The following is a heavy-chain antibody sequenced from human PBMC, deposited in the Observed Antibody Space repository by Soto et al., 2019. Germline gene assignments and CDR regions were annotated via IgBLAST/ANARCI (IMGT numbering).Heavy chain of an antibody. CDR3: AGFVVPASRNSDFDY. J-gene: IGHJ4*02. Sequence: SETLSLTCTVSGISVSTSDYYWGWVRQPPGKGLDWIGNIYYSGSTFYNPSLRSRVTLSVDTSKNQFSLRLNSVTAADTAVYFCAGFVVPASRNSDFDYWGQGTLVTAPQ. V-gene: IGHV4-39*01. CDR2: IYYSGST. CDR1: GISVSTSDYY. D-gene: IGHD2-15*01.